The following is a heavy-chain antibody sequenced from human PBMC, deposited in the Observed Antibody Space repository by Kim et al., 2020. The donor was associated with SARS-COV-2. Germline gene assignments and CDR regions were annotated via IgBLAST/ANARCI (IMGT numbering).Heavy chain of an antibody. Sequence: STNYTPSLKSRVTISVDTSKNQFSLKLSSVTAADTAVYYCAREGRSGMDVWGQGTTVTVSS. CDR2: ST. V-gene: IGHV4-59*01. J-gene: IGHJ6*02. CDR3: AREGRSGMDV.